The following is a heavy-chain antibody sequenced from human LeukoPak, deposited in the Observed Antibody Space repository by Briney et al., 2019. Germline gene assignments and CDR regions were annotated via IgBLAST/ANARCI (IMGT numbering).Heavy chain of an antibody. CDR1: GFTFSSNW. Sequence: GGSLRLSCAASGFTFSSNWMHWVRQAPGKGLVWVSRINSDGSSTSYADSVKGRFTISRDNSKNTLYLQMSSLRSEDTAVYYCAKGSGFYIDYWGQGTLVTVSP. CDR2: INSDGSST. J-gene: IGHJ4*02. D-gene: IGHD6-25*01. CDR3: AKGSGFYIDY. V-gene: IGHV3-74*01.